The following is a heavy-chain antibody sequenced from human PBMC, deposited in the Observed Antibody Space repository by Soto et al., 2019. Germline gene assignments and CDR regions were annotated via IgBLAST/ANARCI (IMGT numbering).Heavy chain of an antibody. CDR1: GFTFSSYA. CDR2: ISGSGGST. CDR3: AKVDEDIVVVVAATSYDY. D-gene: IGHD2-15*01. V-gene: IGHV3-23*01. J-gene: IGHJ4*02. Sequence: GGSLRLSCAASGFTFSSYAMSWVRQAPGKGLEWVSAISGSGGSTYYADSVKGRFTISRDNSKNTLYLQMNSLRAEDTAVYYCAKVDEDIVVVVAATSYDYWGQGTLVTVSP.